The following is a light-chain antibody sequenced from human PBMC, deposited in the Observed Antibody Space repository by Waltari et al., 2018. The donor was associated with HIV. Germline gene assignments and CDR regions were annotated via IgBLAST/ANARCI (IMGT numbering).Light chain of an antibody. CDR1: SSDVGGYNY. CDR3: CSYAGSYTLYV. CDR2: DVS. Sequence: QSALTQPRSVSGSPGQSVPISCSGTSSDVGGYNYVSWYQQHPGKAPKLMISDVSRRPSGVPVRFSGSKSGNTASLTSSGLQADDEADYYCCSYAGSYTLYVFGTGTKVTVL. J-gene: IGLJ1*01. V-gene: IGLV2-11*01.